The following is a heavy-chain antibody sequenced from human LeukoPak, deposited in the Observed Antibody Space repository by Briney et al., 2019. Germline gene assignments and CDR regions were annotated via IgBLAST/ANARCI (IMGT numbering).Heavy chain of an antibody. D-gene: IGHD6-13*01. V-gene: IGHV3-33*01. CDR3: ARDRAAAGAFDI. CDR1: GFTFSNHG. Sequence: GGSLRLSCAASGFTFSNHGMHWVRQAPGKGPEWVALIWYDGSNKYYGDSVKGRFTISRDNSKNTVYLQMNSLRAEDTGVYYCARDRAAAGAFDIWGQGTMVTVSS. J-gene: IGHJ3*02. CDR2: IWYDGSNK.